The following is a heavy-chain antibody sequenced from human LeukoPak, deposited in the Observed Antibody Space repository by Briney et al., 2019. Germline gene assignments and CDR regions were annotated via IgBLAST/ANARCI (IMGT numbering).Heavy chain of an antibody. D-gene: IGHD3-10*02. V-gene: IGHV3-23*01. J-gene: IGHJ6*03. CDR1: GFTFSSYG. Sequence: GGALRLSCAASGFTFSSYGMSWVRQAPGKGLEWVSAISGSGGSTYYADSVKGRFTISRDNSKNTLYLQMNSLRAEDTAVYYCAELGITMIGGVWGKGTTVTISS. CDR3: AELGITMIGGV. CDR2: ISGSGGST.